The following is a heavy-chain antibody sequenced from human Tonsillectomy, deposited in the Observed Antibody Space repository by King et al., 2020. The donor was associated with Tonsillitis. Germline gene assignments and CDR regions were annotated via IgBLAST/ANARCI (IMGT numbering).Heavy chain of an antibody. Sequence: VQLVESGAEVKKPGASVMVSCKASGYTFTSNGISWVRQAPGQGLEWMGWISTYNGNTNYAQKLQGRVTMTTDTSTSTAYMELRSLTSDDTAVYYCARDGRDYVLFEGWKYWGQGTLVTVSS. J-gene: IGHJ4*02. V-gene: IGHV1-18*04. CDR3: ARDGRDYVLFEGWKY. CDR1: GYTFTSNG. CDR2: ISTYNGNT. D-gene: IGHD4-17*01.